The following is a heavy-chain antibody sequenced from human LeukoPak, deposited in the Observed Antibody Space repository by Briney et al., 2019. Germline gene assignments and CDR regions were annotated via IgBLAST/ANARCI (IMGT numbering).Heavy chain of an antibody. CDR1: GFTFDDYA. CDR2: ISWNSGNI. Sequence: PGGSLRLSCAASGFTFDDYAMHWVRQAPGKGLEWVSGISWNSGNIGYADSVKGRFTISRDNAKNSMYLQMNSLRAEDTAVYYCARDDRLSYYDSSGYYYFWGQGTLVTVSS. J-gene: IGHJ4*02. V-gene: IGHV3-9*01. D-gene: IGHD3-22*01. CDR3: ARDDRLSYYDSSGYYYF.